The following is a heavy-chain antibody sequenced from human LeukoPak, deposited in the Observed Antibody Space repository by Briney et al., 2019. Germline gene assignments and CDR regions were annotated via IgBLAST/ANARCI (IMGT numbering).Heavy chain of an antibody. CDR2: INHSGST. CDR1: GGSFSGYY. Sequence: SETLSLTCAVYGGSFSGYYWSWIRQPPGKGLEWIGEINHSGSTNYNPSLKSRVTISVDTSKNQLSLKLSSVTAADTAVYYCARGVGATYYWGQGTLVTVSS. CDR3: ARGVGATYY. V-gene: IGHV4-34*01. J-gene: IGHJ4*02. D-gene: IGHD1-26*01.